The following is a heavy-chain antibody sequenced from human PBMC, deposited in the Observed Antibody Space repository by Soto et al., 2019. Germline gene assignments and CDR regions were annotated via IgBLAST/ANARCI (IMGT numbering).Heavy chain of an antibody. CDR3: ARVIAAAGTQRFDP. D-gene: IGHD6-13*01. Sequence: SETLSLTCTVSGGSISSYYWSWIRQPPGKGLEWIGYIYYSGSTNYNPSLKSRVTISVDTSKNQFSLKLSSVTAADTAVYYCARVIAAAGTQRFDPWGQGTLVTVSS. V-gene: IGHV4-59*08. J-gene: IGHJ5*02. CDR1: GGSISSYY. CDR2: IYYSGST.